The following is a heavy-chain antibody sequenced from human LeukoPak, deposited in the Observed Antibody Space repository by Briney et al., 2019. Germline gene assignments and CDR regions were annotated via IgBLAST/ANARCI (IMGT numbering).Heavy chain of an antibody. CDR3: ARRANDYGAYYFDY. CDR2: IYYSGST. CDR1: GGSISSYY. Sequence: SETLSLTCTVSGGSISSYYWRWIRQPPGKGLEWIGYIYYSGSTNYNPSLKSRVTISVDTSKNQFSLKLSSVTAADTAVYYCARRANDYGAYYFDYWGQGTLVTVSS. V-gene: IGHV4-59*08. J-gene: IGHJ4*02. D-gene: IGHD4-17*01.